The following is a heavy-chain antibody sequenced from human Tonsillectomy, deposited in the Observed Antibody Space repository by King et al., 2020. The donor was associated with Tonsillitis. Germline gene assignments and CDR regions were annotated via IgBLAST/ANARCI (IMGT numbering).Heavy chain of an antibody. V-gene: IGHV3-48*01. CDR1: GFTFSSYH. CDR3: ARDRSSGWPGVPDI. D-gene: IGHD6-19*01. Sequence: VQLVESGGGLVQPGGSLRLSCAASGFTFSSYHMNWVRQAPGKGLEWASYISSSSSTIYYLDSVEGRFTSSRDNAKNSLYLQMNSLRAEDTAVYYCARDRSSGWPGVPDIWGQGTLVIVSS. J-gene: IGHJ3*02. CDR2: ISSSSSTI.